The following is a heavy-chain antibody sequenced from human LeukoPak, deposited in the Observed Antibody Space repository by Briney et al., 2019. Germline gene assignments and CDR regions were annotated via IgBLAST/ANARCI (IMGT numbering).Heavy chain of an antibody. CDR2: IYYSGST. Sequence: SETLSLTCTVSGGSISSYYWSWIRQPPGKGLEWIGYIYYSGSTNHNPSLKSRVTISVDTSKNQFSLKLTSVTAADTAVYYCARAVGATLPRNWFDPWGQGTLVTVSS. D-gene: IGHD1-26*01. V-gene: IGHV4-59*12. J-gene: IGHJ5*02. CDR1: GGSISSYY. CDR3: ARAVGATLPRNWFDP.